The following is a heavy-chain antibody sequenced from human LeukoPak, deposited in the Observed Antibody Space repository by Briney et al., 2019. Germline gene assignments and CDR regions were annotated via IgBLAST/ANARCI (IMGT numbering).Heavy chain of an antibody. V-gene: IGHV3-30*18. CDR3: TKAQLPRHEPGNFYFDY. J-gene: IGHJ4*02. CDR2: VSYDESSI. D-gene: IGHD1-14*01. Sequence: GGSLRLSCAASGFTFSTYGMHWVRQAPGKGLEWVAVVSYDESSIYYADSVKGRFTISRDNSKDTVFLHMNSLRSDDTAVYYCTKAQLPRHEPGNFYFDYRGQGILVTVSS. CDR1: GFTFSTYG.